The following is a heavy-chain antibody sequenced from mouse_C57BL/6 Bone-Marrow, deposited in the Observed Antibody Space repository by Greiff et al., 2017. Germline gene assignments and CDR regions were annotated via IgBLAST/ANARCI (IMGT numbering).Heavy chain of an antibody. CDR1: GYAFTNYL. Sequence: QVQLQQSGAELVRPGTSVKVSCKASGYAFTNYLIAWVKQRPGQGLEWIGVINPGSGGTNYNEKFKGMATLTADKSYSTAYMQLSSLTSEDSAVYFCARLNYGSSYASFAYWGQGTLVTVSA. D-gene: IGHD1-1*01. CDR3: ARLNYGSSYASFAY. V-gene: IGHV1-54*01. J-gene: IGHJ3*01. CDR2: INPGSGGT.